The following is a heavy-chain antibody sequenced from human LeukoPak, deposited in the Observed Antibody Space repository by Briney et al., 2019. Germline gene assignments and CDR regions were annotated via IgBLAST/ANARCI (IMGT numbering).Heavy chain of an antibody. J-gene: IGHJ4*02. CDR3: ARSLGEAGTFDY. V-gene: IGHV1-69*13. CDR2: IIPLFGTA. CDR1: GGTFSSYA. Sequence: SVKVSCKASGGTFSSYAISCVRQAPGQGLEWMGGIIPLFGTATYAQKFQGRVTITADEATSTAYMELSSPRSEATAVYYCARSLGEAGTFDYWGQGTLVTVSS. D-gene: IGHD6-19*01.